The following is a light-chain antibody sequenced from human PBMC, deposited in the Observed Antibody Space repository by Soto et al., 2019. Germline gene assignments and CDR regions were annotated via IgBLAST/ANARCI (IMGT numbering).Light chain of an antibody. J-gene: IGLJ1*01. Sequence: QSALTQPASVSGSPGQSITISCTGTSSDVGAYNSVSWYQQYPGKAPKLVIHDVSNRPSGVSNRFSGSKSGNTASLTISGLQAEDEADYYCSSYTSSSSYAFGSATKLTVL. CDR1: SSDVGAYNS. CDR3: SSYTSSSSYA. V-gene: IGLV2-14*01. CDR2: DVS.